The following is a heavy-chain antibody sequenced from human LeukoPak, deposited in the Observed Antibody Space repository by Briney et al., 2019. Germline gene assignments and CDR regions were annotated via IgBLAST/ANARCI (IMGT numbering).Heavy chain of an antibody. CDR3: ARDQLYCTGGICYFDY. CDR2: INSDGRST. J-gene: IGHJ4*02. D-gene: IGHD2-8*02. CDR1: GFTFSSYW. V-gene: IGHV3-74*01. Sequence: TGGSLRLSCAASGFTFSSYWMHWVRQAPGKGLVWVSRINSDGRSTSSADSVKGRFTISRDNAKNTLYLQMNSLRTEDTAVYYCARDQLYCTGGICYFDYWGQGTLVTVSS.